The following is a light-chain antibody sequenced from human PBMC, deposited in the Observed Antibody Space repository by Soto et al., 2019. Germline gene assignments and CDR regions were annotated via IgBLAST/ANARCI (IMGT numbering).Light chain of an antibody. J-gene: IGLJ1*01. Sequence: QSALTQPPSASGSPGQSVTVSCTGTSSDVGGYDYVSWYQQHPGKAPKLMIYDVSKRPSGVPDRFSGSKSGSTASLTVSGLEAEDEADYYCSSFAGYTHVFGTGTKLTVL. CDR3: SSFAGYTHV. V-gene: IGLV2-8*01. CDR1: SSDVGGYDY. CDR2: DVS.